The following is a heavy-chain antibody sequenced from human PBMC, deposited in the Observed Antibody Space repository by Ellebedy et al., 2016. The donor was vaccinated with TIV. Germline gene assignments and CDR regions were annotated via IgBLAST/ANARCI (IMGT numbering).Heavy chain of an antibody. CDR1: GYTFTDYD. D-gene: IGHD6-19*01. V-gene: IGHV1-8*01. CDR2: VDPNSGIT. CDR3: ARVQRGSGWGSCHYYYGMDV. J-gene: IGHJ6*02. Sequence: ASVKVSCKASGYTFTDYDINWVRQAPGQGLEWMGWVDPNSGITGNEQKFQGRVTMTWNTSTGTVDMELSSLTSADTAVYFCARVQRGSGWGSCHYYYGMDVWGQGATVTVSS.